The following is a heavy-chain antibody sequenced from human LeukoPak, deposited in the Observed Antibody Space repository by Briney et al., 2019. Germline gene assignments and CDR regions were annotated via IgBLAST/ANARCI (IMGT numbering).Heavy chain of an antibody. J-gene: IGHJ4*02. Sequence: GGSQRLSCAASGFTFDDYGMSWVRQAPGKGLEWVSGINWNGGSTGYADSVKGRFTISRDNAKNSLYLQMNSLRAEDTAVYYCARDYGGSSPFDYWGQGTLVTVSS. CDR2: INWNGGST. D-gene: IGHD4-23*01. CDR3: ARDYGGSSPFDY. V-gene: IGHV3-20*04. CDR1: GFTFDDYG.